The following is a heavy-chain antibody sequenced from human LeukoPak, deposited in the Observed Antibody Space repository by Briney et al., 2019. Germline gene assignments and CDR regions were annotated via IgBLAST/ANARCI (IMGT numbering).Heavy chain of an antibody. Sequence: SVKVSCKASRGTFSSYAISWVRQAPGQGLEWMGGIIPIFGTANYAQKFQGRVTITADKSTSTAYMELSSLRSEDTAVYYCARTGPFYSIAAAGTLKKYYFDYWGQGTLVTVSS. V-gene: IGHV1-69*06. CDR1: RGTFSSYA. CDR3: ARTGPFYSIAAAGTLKKYYFDY. CDR2: IIPIFGTA. D-gene: IGHD6-13*01. J-gene: IGHJ4*02.